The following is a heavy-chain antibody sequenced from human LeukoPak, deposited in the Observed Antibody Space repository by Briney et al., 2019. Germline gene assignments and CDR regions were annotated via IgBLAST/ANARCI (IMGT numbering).Heavy chain of an antibody. CDR2: INPNSGGT. Sequence: EASVKVSCKASTSTFTDYYIHWVRQAPGQGLEWMGWINPNSGGTNYAQKFQGRVTMTRDTSISTAYMELSRLRSDDTAVYYCAREYYDFWSGYRAPDMDVWGKGTTVTVSS. CDR3: AREYYDFWSGYRAPDMDV. V-gene: IGHV1-2*02. D-gene: IGHD3-3*01. J-gene: IGHJ6*03. CDR1: TSTFTDYY.